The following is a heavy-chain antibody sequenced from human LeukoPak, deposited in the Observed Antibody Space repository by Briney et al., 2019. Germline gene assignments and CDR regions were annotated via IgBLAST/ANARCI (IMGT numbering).Heavy chain of an antibody. D-gene: IGHD6-13*01. CDR2: INTNTGNP. Sequence: ASVKVSCKASGYTFTSYAMNWVRQAPGQGLEWMGWINTNTGNPTYAQGFTGRFVFSLDTSVSTAYLQISSLKAEDTAVYYCARDYSSSWYTRGLDYWGQGTLVTVSS. V-gene: IGHV7-4-1*02. CDR3: ARDYSSSWYTRGLDY. J-gene: IGHJ4*02. CDR1: GYTFTSYA.